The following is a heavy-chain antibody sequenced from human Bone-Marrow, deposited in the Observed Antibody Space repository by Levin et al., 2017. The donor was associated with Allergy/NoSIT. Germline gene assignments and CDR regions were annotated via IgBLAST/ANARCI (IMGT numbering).Heavy chain of an antibody. D-gene: IGHD3-16*01. CDR2: VYHSGTS. CDR1: GVAVTTVNHY. CDR3: ARFTFYYETGNSGGPQGWFDP. J-gene: IGHJ5*02. V-gene: IGHV4-61*01. Sequence: PSETLSLTCTVSGVAVTTVNHYWAWIRQSPGKEVEWIGHVYHSGTSTANPSLKSRVKISVDTSRNQFSLNLTSVTAADTAVYHCARFTFYYETGNSGGPQGWFDPWGQGTLVTVSS.